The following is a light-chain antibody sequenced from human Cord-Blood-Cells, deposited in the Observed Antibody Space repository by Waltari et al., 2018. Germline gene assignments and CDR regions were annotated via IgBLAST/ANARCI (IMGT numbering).Light chain of an antibody. Sequence: SYELTQPPSVSVSPGQTASITCSGANLGDKYACWYQPKPGQSPVLVIYQDSKRPSGIPERFSGSNSGNTATLTISGTQAMDEADYYCQAWDSSTEVVFGGGTKLTVL. CDR1: NLGDKY. V-gene: IGLV3-1*01. CDR2: QDS. CDR3: QAWDSSTEVV. J-gene: IGLJ2*01.